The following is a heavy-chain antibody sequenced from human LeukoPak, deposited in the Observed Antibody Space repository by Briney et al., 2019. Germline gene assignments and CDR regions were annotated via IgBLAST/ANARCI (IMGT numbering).Heavy chain of an antibody. CDR1: GFTFSSYV. J-gene: IGHJ6*04. D-gene: IGHD3-10*02. CDR2: ISGTGGST. Sequence: GGSLRVSCGASGFTFSSYVMSWVRQAPGKGLEWVSTISGTGGSTYYADSVKGRFTISRDNAKNSLYLQMNSLRAEDTAVYYCAELGITMIGGVWGKGTTVTISS. V-gene: IGHV3-23*01. CDR3: AELGITMIGGV.